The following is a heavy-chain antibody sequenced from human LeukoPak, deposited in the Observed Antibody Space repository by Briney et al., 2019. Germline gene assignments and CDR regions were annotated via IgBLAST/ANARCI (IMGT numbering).Heavy chain of an antibody. CDR3: ARDASGSYHHFDY. J-gene: IGHJ4*02. CDR1: GGSISSSNW. D-gene: IGHD1-26*01. V-gene: IGHV4-4*02. CDR2: IYHSGST. Sequence: SGTLSLTCAVSGGSISSSNWRSWVRQPPGKGLEWIGEIYHSGSTNYNPSLKSRVTISVDKSKNQFSLKLSSVTAADTAVYYCARDASGSYHHFDYWGQGTLVTVSS.